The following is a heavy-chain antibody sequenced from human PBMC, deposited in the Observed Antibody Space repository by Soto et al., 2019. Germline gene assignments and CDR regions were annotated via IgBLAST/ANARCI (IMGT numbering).Heavy chain of an antibody. CDR3: AREYCSGRSCYYLDY. D-gene: IGHD2-15*01. CDR2: ISYDGSNK. Sequence: QVQLVESGGGVVQPGRSLRLSCAASGFTFRSYAMHWVRHAPGKGLEWVAVISYDGSNKYYADSVKGRFTISRDNSKNTLYLQMNSLRTADTAVYYCAREYCSGRSCYYLDYWGQGTLVTVSS. J-gene: IGHJ4*02. CDR1: GFTFRSYA. V-gene: IGHV3-30-3*01.